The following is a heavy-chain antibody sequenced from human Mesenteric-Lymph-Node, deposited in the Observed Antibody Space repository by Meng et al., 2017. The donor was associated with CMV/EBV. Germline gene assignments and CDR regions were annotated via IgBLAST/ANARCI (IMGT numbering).Heavy chain of an antibody. CDR1: DGCINRGGYY. Sequence: NVCDGCINRGGYYGSWIRQHPGKGMDWIGYINYSGSTYYTPSLKSRVTISVDTSKNQFSLKLSSVTAADTAVYYCARRYDILTGEDYWGQGTLVTVSS. CDR3: ARRYDILTGEDY. V-gene: IGHV4-31*03. J-gene: IGHJ4*02. CDR2: INYSGST. D-gene: IGHD3-9*01.